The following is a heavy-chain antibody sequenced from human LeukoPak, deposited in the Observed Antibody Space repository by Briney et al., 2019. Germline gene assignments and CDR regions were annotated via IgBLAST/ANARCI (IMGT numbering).Heavy chain of an antibody. CDR3: AKEVATGWFDP. D-gene: IGHD5-12*01. CDR1: GFTFSSYG. Sequence: PGGSLRLSCAASGFTFSSYGMHWVRQAPGKGLEWVAVIWYDGSNKYYADSVKGRFTISRDSSKNTLYLQMNSLRAEDTAVYYCAKEVATGWFDPWGQGTLVTVSS. CDR2: IWYDGSNK. V-gene: IGHV3-33*06. J-gene: IGHJ5*02.